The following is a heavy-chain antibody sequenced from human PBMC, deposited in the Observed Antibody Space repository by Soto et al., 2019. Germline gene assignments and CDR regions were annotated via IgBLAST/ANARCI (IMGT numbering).Heavy chain of an antibody. D-gene: IGHD2-21*01. CDR3: TGETYYFDY. V-gene: IGHV3-23*01. Sequence: EVQLLESGGGLVQPGGSLRLSCAVSGFTFSKFAMGWVRQAPGKGLEWVSGISDSGGSTYYADSVKGRFTISRDNSENTLYLQMNSLRGEDTAVYYCTGETYYFDYWGPGTLVTVSS. CDR1: GFTFSKFA. CDR2: ISDSGGST. J-gene: IGHJ4*02.